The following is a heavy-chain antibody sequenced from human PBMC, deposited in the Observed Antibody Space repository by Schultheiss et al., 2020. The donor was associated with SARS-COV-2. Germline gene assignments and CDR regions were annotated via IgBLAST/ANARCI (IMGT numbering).Heavy chain of an antibody. CDR3: ARGEGIGTYYFDY. CDR2: IYYSGST. J-gene: IGHJ4*02. CDR1: GGSISSGGYY. V-gene: IGHV4-61*08. Sequence: SQTLSLTCTVSGGSISSGGYYWSWIRQHPGKGLEWIGYIYYSGSTNYNPSLKSRVTISVDTSKNQFSLKLSSVTAADTAVYYCARGEGIGTYYFDYWGQGTLVTVSS. D-gene: IGHD3-10*01.